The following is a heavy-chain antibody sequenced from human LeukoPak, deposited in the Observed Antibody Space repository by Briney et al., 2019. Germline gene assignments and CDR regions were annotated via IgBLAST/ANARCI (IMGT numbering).Heavy chain of an antibody. Sequence: GGSLRLSCAASGFTFSSYSMNWVRQAPGKGLEWVSYISSSSSTIYYADPVKGRFTISRDNAKNSLYLQMNGLRDEDTAVYYCASQMGPYGGNRPGYWGQGTLVTVSS. J-gene: IGHJ4*02. V-gene: IGHV3-48*02. CDR2: ISSSSSTI. D-gene: IGHD4-23*01. CDR1: GFTFSSYS. CDR3: ASQMGPYGGNRPGY.